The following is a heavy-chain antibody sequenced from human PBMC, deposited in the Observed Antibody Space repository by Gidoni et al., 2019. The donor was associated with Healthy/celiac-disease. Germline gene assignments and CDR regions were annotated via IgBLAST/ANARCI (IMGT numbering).Heavy chain of an antibody. CDR2: ISGSGGST. D-gene: IGHD3-22*01. J-gene: IGHJ3*02. V-gene: IGHV3-23*01. Sequence: EVQLLESGGGLVEPGGSLRISCAAFGFTFHSYAISWVRRAPGKGLEWVAAISGSGGSTYYADSVKGRFTISRDNSKNTLYLQMNSLRAEDTAVYYCAKERSHYYDSSGYYSDAFDIWGQGTMVTVSS. CDR1: GFTFHSYA. CDR3: AKERSHYYDSSGYYSDAFDI.